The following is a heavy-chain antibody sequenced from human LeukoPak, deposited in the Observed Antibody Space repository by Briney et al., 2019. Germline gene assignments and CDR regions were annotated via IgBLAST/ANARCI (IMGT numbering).Heavy chain of an antibody. Sequence: GESLKISCQGFGYRFTDYWIGWVRQMPGKGLEWMGIIYPGDSETRYSPSFQGQVTISADKSISTAFLQWSSLKASDTAMYYCARPGRATVTRLDYWGQGTLVTVTS. CDR1: GYRFTDYW. V-gene: IGHV5-51*01. CDR2: IYPGDSET. D-gene: IGHD4-17*01. J-gene: IGHJ4*02. CDR3: ARPGRATVTRLDY.